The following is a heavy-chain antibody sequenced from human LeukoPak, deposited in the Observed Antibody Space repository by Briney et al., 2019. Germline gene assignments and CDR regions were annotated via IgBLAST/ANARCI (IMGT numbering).Heavy chain of an antibody. V-gene: IGHV3-23*01. Sequence: GGSLRLSCAASGFTFSSYAMSWVRQAPGKGLEWVSAISGSGGSTYYADSVKGRFTISRDNAKNSLYLQMNSLRAEDTAVYYCARDTVYSSSWYAYNWFDPWGQGTLVTVSS. CDR3: ARDTVYSSSWYAYNWFDP. CDR2: ISGSGGST. CDR1: GFTFSSYA. D-gene: IGHD6-13*01. J-gene: IGHJ5*02.